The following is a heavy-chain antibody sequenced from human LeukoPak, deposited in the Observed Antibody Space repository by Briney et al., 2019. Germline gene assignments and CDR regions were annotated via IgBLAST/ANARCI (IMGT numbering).Heavy chain of an antibody. V-gene: IGHV3-21*01. CDR3: ARGSGYFYDSSGVDY. CDR1: GFTFSSST. J-gene: IGHJ4*02. Sequence: GGSLRLSCAASGFTFSSSTMNWVRQAPGKGLEWVSSISSSSSYIYYADSVKGRFTISRDNAKNSLYLQMNSLRAEDTAVYYCARGSGYFYDSSGVDYWGQGTLVTVSS. CDR2: ISSSSSYI. D-gene: IGHD3-22*01.